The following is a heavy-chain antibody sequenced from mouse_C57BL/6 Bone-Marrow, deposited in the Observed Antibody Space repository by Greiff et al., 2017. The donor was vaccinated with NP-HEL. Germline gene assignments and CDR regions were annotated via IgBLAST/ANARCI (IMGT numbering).Heavy chain of an antibody. J-gene: IGHJ4*01. CDR1: GYTFTSYG. CDR3: ASPGRPITTAMDY. D-gene: IGHD1-1*01. CDR2: IYPRSGNT. Sequence: QVQLKESGAELARPGASVKLSCKASGYTFTSYGISWVKQRTGQGLEWIGEIYPRSGNTYYNEKFKGKATLTADKSSSTAYMELRSLTSEDSAVYFCASPGRPITTAMDYWGQGTSVTVSS. V-gene: IGHV1-81*01.